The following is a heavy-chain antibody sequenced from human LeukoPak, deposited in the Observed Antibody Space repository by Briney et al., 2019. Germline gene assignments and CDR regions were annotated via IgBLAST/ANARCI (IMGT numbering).Heavy chain of an antibody. J-gene: IGHJ4*02. CDR3: VRDGEYSHGIDFDY. D-gene: IGHD5-18*01. Sequence: GGSLRLSCAASGFTFSNFPMTWVRQAPGKGLEAFSSISGSGGDTYYKDSVKGRFTISRDSATNTLYLQMNSLRAEDTAIYYCVRDGEYSHGIDFDYWGQGTLVTVSP. CDR1: GFTFSNFP. CDR2: ISGSGGDT. V-gene: IGHV3-23*01.